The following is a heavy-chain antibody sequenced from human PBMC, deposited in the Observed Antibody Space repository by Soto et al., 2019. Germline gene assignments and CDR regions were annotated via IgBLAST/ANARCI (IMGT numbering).Heavy chain of an antibody. D-gene: IGHD5-12*01. V-gene: IGHV3-33*01. CDR3: ARDSIIVEMATILDY. CDR2: IWYDGSNK. Sequence: PGGSLRLSCAASGFTFSSYGMHWVRQAPGKGLEWVAVIWYDGSNKYYADSVKGRFTISRENSKNTLYLQMNSLRAEDTAVYYCARDSIIVEMATILDYWGQGTLVTVSS. J-gene: IGHJ4*02. CDR1: GFTFSSYG.